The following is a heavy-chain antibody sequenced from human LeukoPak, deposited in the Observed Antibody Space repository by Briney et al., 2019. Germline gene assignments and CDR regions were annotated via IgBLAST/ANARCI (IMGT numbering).Heavy chain of an antibody. J-gene: IGHJ4*02. V-gene: IGHV1-2*06. CDR3: ASGLGICSGGSCYSY. CDR1: GYTFTGYY. Sequence: ASVKVSCKASGYTFTGYYMHWVRQAPGQGLECMGRINPNSGGTNYAQKSQGRVTMTRDTSISTAYMELSRLRSDDTAVYYCASGLGICSGGSCYSYWGQGTLVTVSS. CDR2: INPNSGGT. D-gene: IGHD2-15*01.